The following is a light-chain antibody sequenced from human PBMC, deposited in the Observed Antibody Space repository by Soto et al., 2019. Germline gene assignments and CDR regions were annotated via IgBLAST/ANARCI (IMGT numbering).Light chain of an antibody. CDR1: SSDIGGYNL. CDR2: EGN. J-gene: IGLJ1*01. Sequence: QSALTQPASVSGSPGQSITISCTGTSSDIGGYNLVSWYQQHPGRAPKLIIYEGNKWPSGVSNRFSGSKSGNTASLTISGLQAEDEADYYCCSYAGSGTFVFGAGTKVTVL. V-gene: IGLV2-23*03. CDR3: CSYAGSGTFV.